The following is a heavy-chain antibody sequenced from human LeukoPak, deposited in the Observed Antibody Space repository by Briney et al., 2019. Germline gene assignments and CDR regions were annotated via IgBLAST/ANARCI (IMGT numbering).Heavy chain of an antibody. Sequence: SETLSLTCAVSGYSISSGYYWGWIRQPPGKGLEWIGTFHHPGTTYYNPSLGSRVTISVDTSKNQFSLRLNSVTAADTAVYFCARDPGYTANWNYFDYWGQGALVTVSS. CDR1: GYSISSGYY. D-gene: IGHD1-20*01. CDR2: FHHPGTT. J-gene: IGHJ4*02. V-gene: IGHV4-38-2*02. CDR3: ARDPGYTANWNYFDY.